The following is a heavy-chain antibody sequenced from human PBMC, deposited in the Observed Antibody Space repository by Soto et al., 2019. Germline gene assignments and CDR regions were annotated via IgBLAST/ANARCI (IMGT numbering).Heavy chain of an antibody. CDR1: GGTFSSYT. CDR2: IIPILGIA. CDR3: ARGPYYDILTGYFPPNWYFDL. V-gene: IGHV1-69*02. D-gene: IGHD3-9*01. Sequence: QVQLVQSGAEVKKPGSSVKVSCKASGGTFSSYTISWVRQAPGQGLEWMGRIIPILGIANYAQKFQGRVTITADKATSTAYMELSSLISEDTAVYYCARGPYYDILTGYFPPNWYFDLWGRGTLVTVSS. J-gene: IGHJ2*01.